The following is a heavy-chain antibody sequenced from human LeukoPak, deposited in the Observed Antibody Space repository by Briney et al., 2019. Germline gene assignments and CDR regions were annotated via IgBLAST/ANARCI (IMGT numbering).Heavy chain of an antibody. CDR3: AGEIGDSSGYYRFDY. CDR2: INPSGGST. J-gene: IGHJ4*02. V-gene: IGHV1-46*01. D-gene: IGHD3-22*01. CDR1: GYTFTSYY. Sequence: ASVKVSCKASGYTFTSYYMHWVRQAPGQGLEWMGIINPSGGSTSYAQKFQGRVTMTRDTSTSTVYMELSSLRSEDTAVYYCAGEIGDSSGYYRFDYWGQGTLVTVSS.